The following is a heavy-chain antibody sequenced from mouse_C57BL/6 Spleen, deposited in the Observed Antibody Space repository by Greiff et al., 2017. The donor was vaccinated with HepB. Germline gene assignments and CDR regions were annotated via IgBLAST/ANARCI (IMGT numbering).Heavy chain of an antibody. CDR2: INPNNGGT. D-gene: IGHD1-1*01. CDR3: ARWDYYGSSYDYAMDY. J-gene: IGHJ4*01. CDR1: GYTFTDYY. Sequence: EVQLQQSGPELVKPGASVKISCKASGYTFTDYYMNWVKQSHGKSLEWIGDINPNNGGTSYNQKFKGKATLTVDKSSSTAYMELRSLTSEDSAVYYCARWDYYGSSYDYAMDYWGQRTSVTVSS. V-gene: IGHV1-26*01.